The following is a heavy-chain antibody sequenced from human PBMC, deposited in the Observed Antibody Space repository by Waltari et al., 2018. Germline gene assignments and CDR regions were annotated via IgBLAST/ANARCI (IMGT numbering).Heavy chain of an antibody. V-gene: IGHV4-39*01. CDR3: ARRSITMVRGVILNWYFDL. CDR2: IYYSGTT. D-gene: IGHD3-10*01. Sequence: QLQLQESGPGLVKSSETLSLTCTVSGDSIRSSSHYWGWVRQPPGKGLEWIGSIYYSGTTYSNPSLKSRVTISVDTPKNQFSLKLSSVTAADTAVYYCARRSITMVRGVILNWYFDLWGRGSLVTVSS. J-gene: IGHJ2*01. CDR1: GDSIRSSSHY.